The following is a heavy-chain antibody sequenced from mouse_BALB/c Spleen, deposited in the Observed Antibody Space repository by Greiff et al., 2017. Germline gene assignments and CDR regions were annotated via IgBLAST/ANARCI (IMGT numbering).Heavy chain of an antibody. CDR2: ISSGGSYT. Sequence: DVMLVESGGGLVKPGGSLKLSCAASGFTFSSYAMSWVRQSPEKRLEWVAEISSGGSYTYYPDTVTGRFTISRDNAKNTLYLEMSSLRSEDTAMYYCARDLDYGNYYAMDYWGQGTSVTVSS. CDR3: ARDLDYGNYYAMDY. CDR1: GFTFSSYA. D-gene: IGHD2-1*01. V-gene: IGHV5-9-4*01. J-gene: IGHJ4*01.